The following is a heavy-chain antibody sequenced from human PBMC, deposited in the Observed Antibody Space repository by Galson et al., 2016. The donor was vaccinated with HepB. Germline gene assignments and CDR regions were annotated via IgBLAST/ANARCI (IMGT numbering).Heavy chain of an antibody. J-gene: IGHJ6*02. CDR3: AREAPGNYFYGMDV. CDR2: FYSGGST. D-gene: IGHD3-10*01. CDR1: GFTVSNNY. Sequence: SLRLSCAASGFTVSNNYMSWVRQAPGKGLEWVSVFYSGGSTYYADSVKGRFTISRDNSKNTLYLQMNSLRAEDTAVYYCAREAPGNYFYGMDVWGQGTTVTVSS. V-gene: IGHV3-66*01.